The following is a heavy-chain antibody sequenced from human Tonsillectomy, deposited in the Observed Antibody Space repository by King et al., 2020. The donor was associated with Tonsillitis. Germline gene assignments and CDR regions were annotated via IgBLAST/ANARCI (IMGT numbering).Heavy chain of an antibody. V-gene: IGHV4-39*07. CDR2: IYYSGST. CDR3: ARHLGLGGSVYDAFDI. CDR1: GGSISSDSYY. D-gene: IGHD3-10*01. Sequence: QLQESGPGLVKPSETLSLTCTVSGGSISSDSYYWAWIRQPPGKGLEWIGSIYYSGSTYYNPSLKSRVTISVDTSKNQFSLNLNSVTAADTAVYYCARHLGLGGSVYDAFDIWGQGTMVTVSS. J-gene: IGHJ3*02.